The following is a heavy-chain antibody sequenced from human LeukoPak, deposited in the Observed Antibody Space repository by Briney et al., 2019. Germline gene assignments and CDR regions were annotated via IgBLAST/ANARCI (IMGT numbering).Heavy chain of an antibody. CDR1: GFIFSTYG. CDR2: IQFDGSDK. Sequence: GGSLRLSCAASGFIFSTYGMHWVRQAPGKGLEWVAFIQFDGSDKHYADSVKGRLTISRDNSKNTLYLQMNSLRPEDTSVYYCAEDQQLQPFHYWGQGTLVTVSS. D-gene: IGHD2-2*01. J-gene: IGHJ4*02. CDR3: AEDQQLQPFHY. V-gene: IGHV3-30*02.